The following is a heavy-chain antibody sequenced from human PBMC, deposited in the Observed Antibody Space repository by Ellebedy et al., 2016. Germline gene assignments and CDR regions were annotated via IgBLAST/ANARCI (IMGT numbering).Heavy chain of an antibody. J-gene: IGHJ4*02. CDR2: IYHSGST. CDR3: ARVFWKGSGSHWPYYSDY. D-gene: IGHD3-10*01. V-gene: IGHV4-4*02. CDR1: GGSISSSNW. Sequence: SETLSLTXAVSGGSISSSNWWSWVRQPPGKGLEWIGSIYHSGSTYYNPSLKSRVTISVDTSKNQFSLKLSSVTAADTAVYYCARVFWKGSGSHWPYYSDYWGQGTLVTVSS.